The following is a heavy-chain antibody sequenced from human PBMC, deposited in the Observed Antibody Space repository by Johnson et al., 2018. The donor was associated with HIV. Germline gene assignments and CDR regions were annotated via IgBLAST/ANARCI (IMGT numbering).Heavy chain of an antibody. CDR1: GLTFRSYW. V-gene: IGHV3-20*04. CDR3: ARELRGPDAFDI. Sequence: VQLVESGGGLVQPGGSLRLSCAASGLTFRSYWMNWVRQAPGKGLEWVSGINWNGGSTGSADSVKGRFTISRDNAKNSLYLQMNSLRAEDTALYYCARELRGPDAFDIWGQGTMVTVSS. J-gene: IGHJ3*02. CDR2: INWNGGST.